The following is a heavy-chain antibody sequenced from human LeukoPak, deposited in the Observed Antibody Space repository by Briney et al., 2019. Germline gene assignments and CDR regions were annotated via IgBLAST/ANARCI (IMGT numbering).Heavy chain of an antibody. Sequence: ASVKVSCKVSGYTLTELSIHWVRQAPGKGIEWMGSFDPEDGETIYAQKFQGRVTMTEDTSTDTTYMELSSLRSEDTAVYYCAIQYSSGWYRSYFDYWGQGTLVTVSS. D-gene: IGHD6-19*01. J-gene: IGHJ4*02. V-gene: IGHV1-24*01. CDR2: FDPEDGET. CDR1: GYTLTELS. CDR3: AIQYSSGWYRSYFDY.